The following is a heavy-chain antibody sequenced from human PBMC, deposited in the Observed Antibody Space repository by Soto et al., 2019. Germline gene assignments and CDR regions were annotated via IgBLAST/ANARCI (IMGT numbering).Heavy chain of an antibody. Sequence: EVQVLESGGGLVQPGGSLRLSCAASGFTFSNFAMSWVRQLPGKGLEWVSGITPSGDATYYADSMGGRCTIAIANTKYTLYLQMDSLRAEDTVVYYCANMVPSSGNNGYVYYFYYWCQGTLVTVAA. V-gene: IGHV3-23*01. CDR2: ITPSGDAT. CDR3: ANMVPSSGNNGYVYYFYY. D-gene: IGHD2-8*01. CDR1: GFTFSNFA. J-gene: IGHJ4*02.